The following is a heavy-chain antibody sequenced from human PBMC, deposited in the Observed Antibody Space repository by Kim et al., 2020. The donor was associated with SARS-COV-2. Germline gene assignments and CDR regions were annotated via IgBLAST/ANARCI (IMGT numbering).Heavy chain of an antibody. CDR2: IGITGSHI. V-gene: IGHV3-21*05. Sequence: GGSLRLSCAASGFNFKAYSFSWVRQAPGKGLEWISYIGITGSHIYNADSVKGRFTISRDSARNSVYVQMNDLRDEDTAVYYCERDDESPADPVMEVWVKG. CDR1: GFNFKAYS. J-gene: IGHJ6*04. CDR3: ERDDESPADPVMEV.